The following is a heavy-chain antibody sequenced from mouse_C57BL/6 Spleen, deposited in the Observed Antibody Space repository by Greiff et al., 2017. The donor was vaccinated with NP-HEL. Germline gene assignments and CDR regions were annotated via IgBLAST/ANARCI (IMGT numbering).Heavy chain of an antibody. CDR3: ARDYCGSSGYYGD. Sequence: VQLQQSGPELVKPGASVKISCKASGYSFTSYYIHWVKQRPGQGLEWIGWIYPGSGDTKYNEKFKGKATLTADTSSSTAYMQLSSLTSEDSAVDYCARDYCGSSGYYGDWGTGTTVTVSS. CDR1: GYSFTSYY. J-gene: IGHJ1*03. D-gene: IGHD1-1*01. CDR2: IYPGSGDT. V-gene: IGHV1-66*01.